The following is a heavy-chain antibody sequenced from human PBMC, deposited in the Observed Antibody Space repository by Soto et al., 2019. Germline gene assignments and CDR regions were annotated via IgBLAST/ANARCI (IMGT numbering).Heavy chain of an antibody. CDR1: GFTFSAYS. CDR3: AKDRGEVEMATIDAFDS. Sequence: QVQLVESGGGLVQPGGSLRLSCAASGFTFSAYSMSWIRQAPGKGLEWVSYISSSSSYTNYADSVKGRFTISRDNAKNSLYLQINSLRAEDAAVYYCAKDRGEVEMATIDAFDSGGQGTMGTVSS. D-gene: IGHD1-26*01. CDR2: ISSSSSYT. J-gene: IGHJ3*02. V-gene: IGHV3-11*05.